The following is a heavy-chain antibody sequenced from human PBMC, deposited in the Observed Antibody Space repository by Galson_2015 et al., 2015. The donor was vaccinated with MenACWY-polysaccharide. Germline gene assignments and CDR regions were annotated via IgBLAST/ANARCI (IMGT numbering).Heavy chain of an antibody. Sequence: AYNGNTNYAQRLQGRVTMTTDTSTSTAYMELRSLRSDDTAVYHCARENGEYSSSTDYWGQGTLVTVSS. CDR3: ARENGEYSSSTDY. V-gene: IGHV1-18*01. D-gene: IGHD6-6*01. CDR2: AYNGNT. J-gene: IGHJ4*02.